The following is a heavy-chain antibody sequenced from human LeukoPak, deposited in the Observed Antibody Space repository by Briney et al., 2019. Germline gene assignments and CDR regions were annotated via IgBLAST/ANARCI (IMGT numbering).Heavy chain of an antibody. CDR3: ARGQGRDGYNGTLEY. Sequence: SETLSLTCAVYGGSFSGYYWTWIRQPPGKGLEWIGEINPSGSTNYNPSLKSRVTISVDTSKNQFSLKLRSVTAADTAVFYCARGQGRDGYNGTLEYWGQGALVTVSS. V-gene: IGHV4-34*01. D-gene: IGHD5-24*01. J-gene: IGHJ4*02. CDR1: GGSFSGYY. CDR2: INPSGST.